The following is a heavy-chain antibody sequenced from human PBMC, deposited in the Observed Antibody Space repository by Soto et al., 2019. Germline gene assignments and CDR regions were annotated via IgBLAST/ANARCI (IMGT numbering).Heavy chain of an antibody. CDR3: ARIDSSGSYCGY. CDR2: IYSGGST. J-gene: IGHJ4*02. CDR1: GFTVSSIY. D-gene: IGHD3-22*01. Sequence: GGSLRLSCAASGFTVSSIYMSWVRQAPGKGLEWVSVIYSGGSTFYADSVKGRFIISRDNSKNTLYLQMNSLRVEDTAVYYCARIDSSGSYCGYWGQGTLVTVSS. V-gene: IGHV3-66*01.